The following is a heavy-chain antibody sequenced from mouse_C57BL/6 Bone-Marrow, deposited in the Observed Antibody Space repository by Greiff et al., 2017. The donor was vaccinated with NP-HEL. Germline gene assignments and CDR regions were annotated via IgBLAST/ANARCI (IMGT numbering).Heavy chain of an antibody. CDR1: GFTFSDYY. Sequence: EVKLVESEGGLVQPGSSMKLSCTASGFTFSDYYMAWVRQVPEKGLEWVANINYDGSSTYYLDSLKSRFIISRDNAKNILYLQMSSLKSEDRATYYCAREGGLRRRTYAMDYWGQGTSVTVSS. CDR2: INYDGSST. V-gene: IGHV5-16*01. D-gene: IGHD2-4*01. J-gene: IGHJ4*01. CDR3: AREGGLRRRTYAMDY.